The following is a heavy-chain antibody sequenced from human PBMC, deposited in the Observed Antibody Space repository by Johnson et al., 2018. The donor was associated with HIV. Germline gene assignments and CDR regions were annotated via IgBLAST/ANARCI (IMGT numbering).Heavy chain of an antibody. J-gene: IGHJ3*02. D-gene: IGHD1-26*01. CDR2: ISSGGST. CDR3: ASSESFGAFDI. CDR1: GFSFSSYA. Sequence: QVQLVESGGGVVQPGRSLRLSCAASGFSFSSYAMHWVRLAPGKGLEWVAVISSGGSTYYADSVKGRFTISRDNSTNTLYLQMNSLRAEDTAVYYCASSESFGAFDIWGRGTMVTVSS. V-gene: IGHV3-30*14.